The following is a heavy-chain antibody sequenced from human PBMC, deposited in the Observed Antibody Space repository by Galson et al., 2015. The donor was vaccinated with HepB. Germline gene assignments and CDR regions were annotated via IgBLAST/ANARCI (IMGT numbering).Heavy chain of an antibody. CDR2: IYSGSTT. CDR1: GFIIGNNY. D-gene: IGHD3/OR15-3a*01. CDR3: ARLMMGAFWTHYQNDAFDI. Sequence: SLRLSCAGSGFIIGNNYISWVRQAPGRGLEWVLSIYSGSTTDYSDSVKGRFTISRDKSRTTVFLQMNSLRVEDTAVYFCARLMMGAFWTHYQNDAFDIWGQGTLVTVSS. J-gene: IGHJ3*02. V-gene: IGHV3-53*01.